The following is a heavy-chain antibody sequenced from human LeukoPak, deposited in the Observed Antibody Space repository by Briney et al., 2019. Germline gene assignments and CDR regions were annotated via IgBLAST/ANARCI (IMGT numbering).Heavy chain of an antibody. D-gene: IGHD4-17*01. CDR2: INPTGGST. J-gene: IGHJ4*02. V-gene: IGHV1-46*01. CDR3: AREDYGDYELDY. CDR1: GYTFTSYY. Sequence: ASVKVSCKASGYTFTSYYIHWVRQAPGQGLEWMGLINPTGGSTGYAQKFQGRVTMTRDMSTSTDYMELSSLRSEDTAIYYCAREDYGDYELDYWGQGTLVTVSS.